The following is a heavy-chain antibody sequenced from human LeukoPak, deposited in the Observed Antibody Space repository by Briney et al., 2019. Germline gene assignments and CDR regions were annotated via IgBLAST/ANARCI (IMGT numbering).Heavy chain of an antibody. Sequence: GGSLRLSCAASGFTFDDYDMSWVRQAPGKGLEWVSGINWNGGSTGYADSVKGRFTISRDNAKNSLYLQMNSLRAEDTALYYCARLFADGWFDPWGQGTLVTVSS. CDR2: INWNGGST. J-gene: IGHJ5*02. D-gene: IGHD5-24*01. CDR1: GFTFDDYD. V-gene: IGHV3-20*04. CDR3: ARLFADGWFDP.